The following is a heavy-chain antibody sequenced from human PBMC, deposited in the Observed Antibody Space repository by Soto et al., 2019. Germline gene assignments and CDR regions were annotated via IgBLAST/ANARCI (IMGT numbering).Heavy chain of an antibody. V-gene: IGHV5-51*03. CDR2: IFPDDSDT. J-gene: IGHJ4*02. Sequence: PGESLKLSCEGSGYDFANYWIAWVRQMPGKGLEWMGIIFPDDSDTKYSPSFQGQVTIPADRSISTAYLQWSSLKASDSAMYYCGRLDDSGTVIDYWGQGTLVTVSS. CDR1: GYDFANYW. CDR3: GRLDDSGTVIDY. D-gene: IGHD1-26*01.